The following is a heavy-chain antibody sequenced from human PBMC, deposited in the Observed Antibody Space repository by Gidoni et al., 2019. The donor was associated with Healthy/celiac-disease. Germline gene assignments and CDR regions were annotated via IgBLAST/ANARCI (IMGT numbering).Heavy chain of an antibody. J-gene: IGHJ4*02. CDR3: ARGRPMTHTFDY. CDR2: ISSSSSYT. V-gene: IGHV3-11*05. Sequence: QMQLVESGGGLVKPGGSLRLSCAASRFTFSDYYMTWIRQAPGTGLEWVSNISSSSSYTNYADSVKGRFTISRDNAKNSLYLQMNSLGAEDTAVYYCARGRPMTHTFDYWGQGTLVTVSS. CDR1: RFTFSDYY.